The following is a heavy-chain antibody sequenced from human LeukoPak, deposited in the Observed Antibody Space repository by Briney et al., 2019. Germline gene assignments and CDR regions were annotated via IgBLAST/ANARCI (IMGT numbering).Heavy chain of an antibody. CDR1: GFTFSSSG. D-gene: IGHD3-22*01. Sequence: GGSLRLSCAASGFTFSSSGMHWVRQAPGKGLEWVAVISYDGFSKYYADSVKGRFTISRDDSKNTLYLQMNSLRAEDTAVYYCAKGTYYYDSSGYYYFDYWGQGTLVTVSS. CDR3: AKGTYYYDSSGYYYFDY. CDR2: ISYDGFSK. V-gene: IGHV3-30*18. J-gene: IGHJ4*02.